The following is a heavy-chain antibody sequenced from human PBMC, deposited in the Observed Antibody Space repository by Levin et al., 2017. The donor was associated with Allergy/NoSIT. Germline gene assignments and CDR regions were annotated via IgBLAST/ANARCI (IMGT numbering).Heavy chain of an antibody. CDR3: AKAVDYDILTGYKLYYYYYGMDV. D-gene: IGHD3-9*01. Sequence: PGGSLRLSCAASGFTFSSYAMSWVRQAPGKGLEWVSAISGSGGSTYYADSVKGRFTISRDNSKNTLYLQMNSLRAEDTAVYYCAKAVDYDILTGYKLYYYYYGMDVWGQGTTVTVSS. V-gene: IGHV3-23*01. CDR2: ISGSGGST. CDR1: GFTFSSYA. J-gene: IGHJ6*02.